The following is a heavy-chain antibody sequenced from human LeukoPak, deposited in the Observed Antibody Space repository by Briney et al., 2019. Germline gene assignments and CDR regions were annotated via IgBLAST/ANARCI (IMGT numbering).Heavy chain of an antibody. J-gene: IGHJ3*02. CDR3: ACLTTADAFDI. CDR1: GGSISSYY. D-gene: IGHD3-22*01. Sequence: PSETLSLTCAVYGGSISSYYWSWIRQPPGKGLEWIGYIYDSGSTNYNPSLKSRVTISVDTSKNQFSLKLSSVTAADTAVYYCACLTTADAFDIWGQGTMVTVSS. V-gene: IGHV4-59*01. CDR2: IYDSGST.